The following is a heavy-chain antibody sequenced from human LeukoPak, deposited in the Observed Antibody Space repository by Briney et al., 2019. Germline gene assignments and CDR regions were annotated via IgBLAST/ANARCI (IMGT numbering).Heavy chain of an antibody. CDR3: ASRSSIWSGYQDTLYYFDS. D-gene: IGHD3-3*01. J-gene: IGHJ4*02. Sequence: KPSETQSLTCTVSGGSISSYYWSWIRQPPGKRLEWIGHIYYSGSTNYNPSLKSRVTISVDTSKSQFSLKLSSVTAADTAVYYCASRSSIWSGYQDTLYYFDSWGQGTLVTVSS. V-gene: IGHV4-59*01. CDR1: GGSISSYY. CDR2: IYYSGST.